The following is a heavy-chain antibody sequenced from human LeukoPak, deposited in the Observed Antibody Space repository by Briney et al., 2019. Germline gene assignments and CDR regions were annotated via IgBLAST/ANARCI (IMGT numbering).Heavy chain of an antibody. V-gene: IGHV4-39*07. CDR3: ARASNPATYYYDSSGYVFDY. D-gene: IGHD3-22*01. Sequence: SETLSLTCTVSGGSISSSSYYWGWIRQPPGKGLEWIGSIYYSGSTYYNPSLKSRVTISVDTSKNQFSLKLSSVTAADTAVYYCARASNPATYYYDSSGYVFDYWGQGTLVTVSS. CDR2: IYYSGST. CDR1: GGSISSSSYY. J-gene: IGHJ4*02.